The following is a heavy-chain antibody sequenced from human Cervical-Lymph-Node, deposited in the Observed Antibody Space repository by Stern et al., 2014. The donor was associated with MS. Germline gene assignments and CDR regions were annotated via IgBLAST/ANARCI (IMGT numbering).Heavy chain of an antibody. V-gene: IGHV1-69*18. CDR2: IIPGLRTA. J-gene: IGHJ4*02. CDR1: GGIFSNSA. D-gene: IGHD4-17*01. Sequence: QVQLVQSGTEVKKPGSSVKVSCKASGGIFSNSAINWVRQAQGQGLEWMGRIIPGLRTAKYARNFQGRVTIIADGSTSTVYMELRSLRYGDTAVYYCASAQFYRDGDQYYFDFWGQGTLVTVSS. CDR3: ASAQFYRDGDQYYFDF.